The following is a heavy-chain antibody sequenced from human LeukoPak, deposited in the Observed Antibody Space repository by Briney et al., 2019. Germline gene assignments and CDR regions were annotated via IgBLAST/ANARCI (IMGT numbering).Heavy chain of an antibody. V-gene: IGHV3-33*01. CDR2: VWYDGSDK. Sequence: PGGSLRLSCAASGFTFSTYGMHWVRQAPGKGLEWVALVWYDGSDKFYDESVKGRFTISRDNSKNTLYLQMNSLRAEDTAVYYCARDRSYGSGNYYPDYWGQGTLVTVSS. J-gene: IGHJ4*02. CDR3: ARDRSYGSGNYYPDY. D-gene: IGHD3-10*01. CDR1: GFTFSTYG.